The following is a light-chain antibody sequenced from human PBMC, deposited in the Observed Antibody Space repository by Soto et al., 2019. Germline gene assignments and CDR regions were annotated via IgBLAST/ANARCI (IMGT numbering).Light chain of an antibody. CDR2: SNN. J-gene: IGLJ2*01. CDR1: SSNIGSNT. V-gene: IGLV1-44*01. Sequence: QSVLTQPPSASGTPGQTVTISCSGSSSNIGSNTVDWYQQLPGTAPKLLIYSNNQRPSGVPDPFSGSKSGTSASLAISGLQSEDEADYYCAAWDDSLNVVFGGGTKLTVL. CDR3: AAWDDSLNVV.